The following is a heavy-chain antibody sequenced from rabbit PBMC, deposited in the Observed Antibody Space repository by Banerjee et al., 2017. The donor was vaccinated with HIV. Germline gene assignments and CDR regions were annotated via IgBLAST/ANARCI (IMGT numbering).Heavy chain of an antibody. V-gene: IGHV1S45*01. D-gene: IGHD8-1*01. J-gene: IGHJ4*01. Sequence: QEQLEESGGGLVQPEGSLTLTCTASRFSFSNKYVMCWVRQAPGKGLEWIACINTSSGSTVYATWAKGRFTISRTSSTTVALQMTSLTAADTATYFCTRDAGSGAYIDGYFNLWGPGTLVTVS. CDR1: RFSFSNKYV. CDR3: TRDAGSGAYIDGYFNL. CDR2: INTSSGST.